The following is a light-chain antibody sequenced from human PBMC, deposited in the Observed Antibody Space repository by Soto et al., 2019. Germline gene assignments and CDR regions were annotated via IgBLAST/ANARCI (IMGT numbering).Light chain of an antibody. Sequence: IVLKQSLGTLSLGPVYRSNLYFSSSQSVSNTYLAWYQQKPGQAPRLLIYGASSRATGLQDRFSGSGSGTDFTLTISRLETEDFAVYYCQMYDSSSWTCGKGTTVAIK. CDR3: QMYDSSSWT. J-gene: IGKJ1*01. V-gene: IGKV3-20*01. CDR1: QSVSNTY. CDR2: GAS.